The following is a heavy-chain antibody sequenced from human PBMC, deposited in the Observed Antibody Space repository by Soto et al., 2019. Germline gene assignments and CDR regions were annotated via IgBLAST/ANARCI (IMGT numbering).Heavy chain of an antibody. CDR2: ISGSGDKT. D-gene: IGHD6-13*01. J-gene: IGHJ4*02. Sequence: GGSLRLSCAATGFTFSSYAMSWVRQAPGKGLEWVSAISGSGDKTYYADSVKGRFTISRDNSKNTLYLQMNSLRAEDTAVYYCAKDGKIAAAGTWVKYFDYWGQGTLVTVSS. CDR3: AKDGKIAAAGTWVKYFDY. V-gene: IGHV3-23*01. CDR1: GFTFSSYA.